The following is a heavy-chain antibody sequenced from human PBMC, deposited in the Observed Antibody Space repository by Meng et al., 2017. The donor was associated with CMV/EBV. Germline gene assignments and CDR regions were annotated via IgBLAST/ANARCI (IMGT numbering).Heavy chain of an antibody. V-gene: IGHV1-8*01. CDR1: GYTFTGYD. CDR2: MNPNSGNT. Sequence: ASVKVSCKASGYTFTGYDINWVRQATGQGLEWMGWMNPNSGNTGYAQKFQGRVTMTRNTSISTAYMELSSLRSEDTAVYYCARGLCGTSCYILRQVRYYYYGMVWFDSWGQGTLVTVSS. J-gene: IGHJ5*01. D-gene: IGHD2-2*02. CDR3: ARGLCGTSCYILRQVRYYYYGMVWFDS.